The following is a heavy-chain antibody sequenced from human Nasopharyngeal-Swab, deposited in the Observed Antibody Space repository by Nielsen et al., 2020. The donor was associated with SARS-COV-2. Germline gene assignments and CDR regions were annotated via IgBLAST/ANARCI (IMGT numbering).Heavy chain of an antibody. V-gene: IGHV3-53*01. Sequence: GESLKISCEVSGFSVSYNYMSWVRQAPGKGLEWVAVIYSRGETHYTDSVRGRFTISRDNSKNMVNLQLNSLRAEDTAVYYRARMDFIASRDYWGQGTLVTVSS. CDR2: IYSRGET. CDR3: ARMDFIASRDY. CDR1: GFSVSYNY. D-gene: IGHD6-13*01. J-gene: IGHJ4*02.